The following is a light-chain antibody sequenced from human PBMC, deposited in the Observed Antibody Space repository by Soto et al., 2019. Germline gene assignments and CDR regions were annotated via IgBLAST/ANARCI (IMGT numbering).Light chain of an antibody. V-gene: IGLV1-40*01. CDR3: QSYDSSLSGSV. CDR1: SANIGAGYD. CDR2: GNI. Sequence: QSVLTQPPSVSGAPGQRVTISCTGSSANIGAGYDVHWYQQLPGTAPKLLIYGNINRPSGVPDRFSGSKSGTSASLAITGLQAGDEADYYCQSYDSSLSGSVFGGGTQLTVL. J-gene: IGLJ2*01.